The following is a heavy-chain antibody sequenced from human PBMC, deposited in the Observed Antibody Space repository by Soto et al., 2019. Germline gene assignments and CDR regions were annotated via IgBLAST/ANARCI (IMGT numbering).Heavy chain of an antibody. CDR1: GYTFITYG. D-gene: IGHD3-22*01. V-gene: IGHV1-18*01. Sequence: QVQLVQSGAEVKKPGASVKVSCKASGYTFITYGVSWVRQAPDQGLVGLGGISTYNGNTRYAERLQGRVTMTTDTTTNTAYMELRNLRSDDTAVYYCARGPTDYYDNSANYFLDYWGQGTLVTVSS. CDR3: ARGPTDYYDNSANYFLDY. CDR2: ISTYNGNT. J-gene: IGHJ4*02.